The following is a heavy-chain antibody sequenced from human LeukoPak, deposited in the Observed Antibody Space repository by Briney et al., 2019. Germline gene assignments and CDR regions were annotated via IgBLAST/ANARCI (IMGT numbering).Heavy chain of an antibody. CDR2: IKSKTDGGTT. D-gene: IGHD3-10*01. CDR3: TTDPSLLWFGELSDDY. CDR1: GFTFSNAW. Sequence: GGSLRLSCAASGFTFSNAWMSWVRQAPGKGLEWVGRIKSKTDGGTTDYAAPVKGRFTISRDDSKNTLYLQLNSLKTEDTAVYYCTTDPSLLWFGELSDDYWGQGTLVTVSS. J-gene: IGHJ4*02. V-gene: IGHV3-15*01.